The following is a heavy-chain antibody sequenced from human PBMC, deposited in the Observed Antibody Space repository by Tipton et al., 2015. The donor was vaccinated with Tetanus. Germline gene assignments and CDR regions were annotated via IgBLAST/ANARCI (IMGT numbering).Heavy chain of an antibody. CDR1: GFTFSSYG. Sequence: SLRLSCAASGFTFSSYGMHWVRQAPGKGLEWVAAISYDGSNKYYADSVKGRFTISRDNSKNTLYLQMDSLRAEDTAVYYCAKDVGDVRELPDAFDIWGQGTIVTVSS. J-gene: IGHJ3*02. D-gene: IGHD1-26*01. CDR3: AKDVGDVRELPDAFDI. V-gene: IGHV3-30*18. CDR2: ISYDGSNK.